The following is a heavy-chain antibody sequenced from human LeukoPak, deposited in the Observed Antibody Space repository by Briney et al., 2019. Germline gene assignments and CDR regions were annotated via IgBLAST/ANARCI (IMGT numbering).Heavy chain of an antibody. CDR2: ISGSGDST. J-gene: IGHJ4*02. V-gene: IGHV3-23*01. CDR1: GFTLRSYV. D-gene: IGHD2-21*01. Sequence: PGGSLRLSCVASGFTLRSYVMNWVRQTPGKGLEWVSSISGSGDSTFYADSVKGRFSISRDNSKNTLYLQVNGLRTEDTAVYYCAKAPVTSCRGAYCYPFDSWGQGTLVTVSS. CDR3: AKAPVTSCRGAYCYPFDS.